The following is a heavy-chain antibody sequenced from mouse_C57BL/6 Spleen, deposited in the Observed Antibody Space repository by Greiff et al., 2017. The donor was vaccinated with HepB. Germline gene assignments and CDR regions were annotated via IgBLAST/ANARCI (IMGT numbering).Heavy chain of an antibody. D-gene: IGHD4-1*01. CDR2: INPSTGGT. J-gene: IGHJ4*01. Sequence: EVQLVESGPELVKPGASVKISCKASGYSFTGYYMNWVKQSPEKSLEWIGEINPSTGGTTYNQKFKAKATLTVDKSSSTAYMQLKSLTSEDSAVYYCARRSGSGTSYAMDYWGQGTSVTVSS. CDR1: GYSFTGYY. V-gene: IGHV1-42*01. CDR3: ARRSGSGTSYAMDY.